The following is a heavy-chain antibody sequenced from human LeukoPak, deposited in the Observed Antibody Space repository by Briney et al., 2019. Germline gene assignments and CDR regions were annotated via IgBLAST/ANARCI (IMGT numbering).Heavy chain of an antibody. J-gene: IGHJ4*02. Sequence: ASVKVSYKASGYTFTDYYMHWVRQAPGPGLAWMGWINPNSGGTDYAQKFQGRVTMIRDTSISTAYMELSRLTSDDTAVYYCARGRYCSETSCSDFDSWGQGTLVTVSS. CDR2: INPNSGGT. CDR3: ARGRYCSETSCSDFDS. V-gene: IGHV1-2*02. CDR1: GYTFTDYY. D-gene: IGHD2-2*01.